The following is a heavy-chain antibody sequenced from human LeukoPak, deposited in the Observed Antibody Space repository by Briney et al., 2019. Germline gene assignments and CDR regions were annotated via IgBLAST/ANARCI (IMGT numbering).Heavy chain of an antibody. CDR2: IYGGGST. V-gene: IGHV3-53*01. CDR1: GFTVSSNY. Sequence: GGSLRLSCAASGFTVSSNYMNWVRQAPGKGLEWVSLIYGGGSTYYADSVKGRFTISRDNSKNTLYLQMNSLRAEDTAVYYCARDLASNTCWEFDYWGQGTLVTVSS. J-gene: IGHJ4*02. CDR3: ARDLASNTCWEFDY. D-gene: IGHD5/OR15-5a*01.